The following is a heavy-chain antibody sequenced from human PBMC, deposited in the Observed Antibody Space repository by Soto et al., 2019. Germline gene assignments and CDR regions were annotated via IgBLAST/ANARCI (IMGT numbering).Heavy chain of an antibody. V-gene: IGHV4-30-4*01. CDR1: GGSISSGNYY. CDR3: ARSSGNYGDPMIGWFDP. J-gene: IGHJ5*02. Sequence: PSETLSLTCTVSGGSISSGNYYWSWIRQPPGKGLEWIGYIYYSGSTYYNPSLKSRVTISVDTSKNQFSLKLSSVTAADTAVYYCARSSGNYGDPMIGWFDPWGQGTLVTVSS. D-gene: IGHD4-17*01. CDR2: IYYSGST.